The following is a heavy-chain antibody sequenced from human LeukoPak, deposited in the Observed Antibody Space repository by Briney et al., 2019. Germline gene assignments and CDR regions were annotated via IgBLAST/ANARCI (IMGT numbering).Heavy chain of an antibody. CDR2: FDPEDGET. D-gene: IGHD3-22*01. V-gene: IGHV1-24*01. CDR3: ARDYYDSSGYYPYFDY. Sequence: ASVKVSCKVSGYTLTELSMHWVRQAPGKGLEWMGGFDPEDGETIYAQKFQGRVTMTEDTSTDTAYMELSSLRAEDTAVYYCARDYYDSSGYYPYFDYWGQGTLVTVSS. J-gene: IGHJ4*02. CDR1: GYTLTELS.